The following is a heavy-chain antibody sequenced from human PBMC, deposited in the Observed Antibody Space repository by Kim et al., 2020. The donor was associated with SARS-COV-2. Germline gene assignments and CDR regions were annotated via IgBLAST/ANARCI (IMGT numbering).Heavy chain of an antibody. Sequence: GGSLRLSCAASGFTFSSYWMSWVRQAPGKGLEWVANIKQDGSEKYYVDSVKGRFTISRDNAKNSLYLQMNSLRAEDTAVYYCATEGLNYYDSIDFDYWGQGTLVTVSS. D-gene: IGHD3-22*01. CDR2: IKQDGSEK. V-gene: IGHV3-7*03. CDR3: ATEGLNYYDSIDFDY. J-gene: IGHJ4*02. CDR1: GFTFSSYW.